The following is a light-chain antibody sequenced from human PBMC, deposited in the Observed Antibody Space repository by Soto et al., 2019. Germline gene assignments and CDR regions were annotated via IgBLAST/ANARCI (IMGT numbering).Light chain of an antibody. CDR2: GAS. CDR3: QQYGRSPFT. Sequence: GTLSLSPGERATLSCRASQSVSSSYLAWYQQKPGQAPRLLIYGASSRATGIPGRFSGSGSGTDFTLTISRLEPEDFAVYYCQQYGRSPFTFGPGTKVDIK. CDR1: QSVSSSY. V-gene: IGKV3-20*01. J-gene: IGKJ3*01.